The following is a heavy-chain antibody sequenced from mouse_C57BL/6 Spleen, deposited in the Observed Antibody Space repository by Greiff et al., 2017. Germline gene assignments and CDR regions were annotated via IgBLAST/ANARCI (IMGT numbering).Heavy chain of an antibody. J-gene: IGHJ2*01. CDR1: GFTFSSYG. D-gene: IGHD2-1*01. CDR2: ISSGGSYT. Sequence: DVQLVEPGGDLVKPGGSLKLSCAASGFTFSSYGMPWVRQTPDKRLEWVATISSGGSYTYYPDSVKGRITISRDNAKNSLYLQKSNLKSEDTAMYYCASHFQFRNCSHLDYWGQGTPLTVSS. V-gene: IGHV5-6*01. CDR3: ASHFQFRNCSHLDY.